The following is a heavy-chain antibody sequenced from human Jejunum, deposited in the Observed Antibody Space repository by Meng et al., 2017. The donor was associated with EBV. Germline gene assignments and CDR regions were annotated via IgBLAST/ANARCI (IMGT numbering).Heavy chain of an antibody. Sequence: QVQLPQGGAGLLKPSETLSLTCAVYGGSFSGYQWTWIRQRPGKGLEWMGEINHRGKTNYSPSLKSRVTISVDTSKNQFSLKLSSMTAADTAVYYCARAVYGDSAYSWGQGTLVTVSS. V-gene: IGHV4-34*01. J-gene: IGHJ4*02. CDR1: GGSFSGYQ. CDR3: ARAVYGDSAYS. CDR2: INHRGKT. D-gene: IGHD4-17*01.